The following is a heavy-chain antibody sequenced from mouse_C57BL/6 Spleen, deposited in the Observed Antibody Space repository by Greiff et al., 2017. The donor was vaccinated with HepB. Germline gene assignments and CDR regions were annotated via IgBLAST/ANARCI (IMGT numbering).Heavy chain of an antibody. D-gene: IGHD1-1*01. J-gene: IGHJ2*01. CDR2: IDPANGNT. Sequence: EVQLVESVAELVRPGASVKLSCTASGFNIKNTYMHWVKQRPEQGLEWIGRIDPANGNTKYAPKFQGKATITADTSSNTAYLQLSSLTSEDTAIYYCARGHYGSSYRAMDYWGQGTTLTVSS. V-gene: IGHV14-3*01. CDR1: GFNIKNTY. CDR3: ARGHYGSSYRAMDY.